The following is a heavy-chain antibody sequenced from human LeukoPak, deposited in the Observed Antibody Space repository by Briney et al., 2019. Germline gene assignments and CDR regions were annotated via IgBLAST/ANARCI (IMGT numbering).Heavy chain of an antibody. CDR3: ARVNQPPWVVGAKFDY. D-gene: IGHD2-15*01. J-gene: IGHJ4*02. Sequence: GASVKVSCKASGYTFTGYYIHWVRQAPGQGLEWMGWINPYNGGTNYAQKFQGRVTMTRDTSMNTAYMELSRLTSDDTAVFYCARVNQPPWVVGAKFDYWGQGTLVTVSS. V-gene: IGHV1-2*02. CDR1: GYTFTGYY. CDR2: INPYNGGT.